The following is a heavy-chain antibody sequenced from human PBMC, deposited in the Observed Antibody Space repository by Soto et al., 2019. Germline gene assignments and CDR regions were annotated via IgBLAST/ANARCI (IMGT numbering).Heavy chain of an antibody. CDR3: ARDHGF. Sequence: SEAVSITCAVCGGSMSSGRWSWSWIRQPPGKGLEWIGYIYHSGSTNYNPSLKSRVTILVDTSKNQFSLKLSSVTAAETAVSYCARDHGFWGQGTLVTVSS. V-gene: IGHV4-30-4*07. J-gene: IGHJ4*02. CDR2: IYHSGST. CDR1: GGSMSSGRWS. D-gene: IGHD5-12*01.